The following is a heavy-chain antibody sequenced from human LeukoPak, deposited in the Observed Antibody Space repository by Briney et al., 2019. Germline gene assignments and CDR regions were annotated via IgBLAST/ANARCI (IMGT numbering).Heavy chain of an antibody. V-gene: IGHV3-21*01. D-gene: IGHD6-13*01. CDR2: ISSSSSYI. J-gene: IGHJ4*02. CDR1: GFTFSSYA. CDR3: ARGRIAAAGPFDY. Sequence: PGGSLRLSCAASGFTFSSYAMTWVRQAPGKGLEWVSSISSSSSYIYYADSVKGRFTISRDNARNSLYLQMNSLRAEDTAVYYCARGRIAAAGPFDYWGQGTLVTVSS.